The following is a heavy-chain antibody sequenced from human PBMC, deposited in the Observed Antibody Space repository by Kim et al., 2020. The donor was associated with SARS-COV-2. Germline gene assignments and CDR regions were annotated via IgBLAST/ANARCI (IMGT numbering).Heavy chain of an antibody. D-gene: IGHD3-22*01. CDR2: IYSGGST. J-gene: IGHJ4*02. Sequence: GGSLRLSCAASGFTVSSNYMSWVRQAPGKGLEWVSVIYSGGSTYYADSVKGRFTISRDNSKNTLYLQMNSLRAEDTAVYYCARSDNYDSIAFDYWGQGTLVTVSS. V-gene: IGHV3-53*01. CDR1: GFTVSSNY. CDR3: ARSDNYDSIAFDY.